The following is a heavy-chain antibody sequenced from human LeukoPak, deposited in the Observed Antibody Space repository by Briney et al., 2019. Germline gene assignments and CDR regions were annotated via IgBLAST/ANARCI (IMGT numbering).Heavy chain of an antibody. D-gene: IGHD3-22*01. Sequence: SETLSLTCAVYSGSFSGYYWSWIRQPPGKGLEWIGEINHSGSTNYNPSLKSRVTISVDTSKNQFSLKLSSVTAADTAVYYCARGTHDKIPSDTAMVRDYYDSSGYPYYFDYWGQGTLVTVSS. J-gene: IGHJ4*02. CDR1: SGSFSGYY. CDR2: INHSGST. V-gene: IGHV4-34*01. CDR3: ARGTHDKIPSDTAMVRDYYDSSGYPYYFDY.